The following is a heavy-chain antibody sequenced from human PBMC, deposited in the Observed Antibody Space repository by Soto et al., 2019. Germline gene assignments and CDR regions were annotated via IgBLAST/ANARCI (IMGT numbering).Heavy chain of an antibody. J-gene: IGHJ6*02. D-gene: IGHD2-2*01. V-gene: IGHV1-69*13. CDR2: IIPIFGTA. Sequence: GASVKVSCKASGGTFSSYAISWVRQAPGQGLEWMGGIIPIFGTANYAQKFQGRVTITADESTSTAYMELSSLRSEDTAVYYCARGPIPAAIGYYYGMDVWGQGTTVTVSS. CDR3: ARGPIPAAIGYYYGMDV. CDR1: GGTFSSYA.